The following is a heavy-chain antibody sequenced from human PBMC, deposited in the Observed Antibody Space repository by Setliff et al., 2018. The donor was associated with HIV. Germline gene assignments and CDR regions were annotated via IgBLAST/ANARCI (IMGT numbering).Heavy chain of an antibody. CDR1: GDSISSSYY. D-gene: IGHD6-13*01. J-gene: IGHJ5*01. Sequence: SETLSLTCTVSGDSISSSYYWTWIRQPPGKGLEWIGYIYNSGSTNYNPPLKNRVTISVDTSKNQFSLRLSSVTAAVTAVYYCARGYSSSWYDSWRQGTLVTVSS. CDR3: ARGYSSSWYDS. V-gene: IGHV4-59*08. CDR2: IYNSGST.